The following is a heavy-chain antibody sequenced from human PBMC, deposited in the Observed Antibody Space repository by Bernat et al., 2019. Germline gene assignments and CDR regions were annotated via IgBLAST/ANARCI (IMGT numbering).Heavy chain of an antibody. D-gene: IGHD3-3*01. J-gene: IGHJ4*02. CDR2: INHSGST. Sequence: QVQLQQWGAGLLKPSETLSLTCAVYGGSFSGYYWSWIRQPPGKGLEWIGEINHSGSTNYNPSLKSRVTISVDTSKNQFPLKLSSVTAADTAVYYCARVGVNSAGPSDYWGQGTLVTVSS. CDR3: ARVGVNSAGPSDY. CDR1: GGSFSGYY. V-gene: IGHV4-34*01.